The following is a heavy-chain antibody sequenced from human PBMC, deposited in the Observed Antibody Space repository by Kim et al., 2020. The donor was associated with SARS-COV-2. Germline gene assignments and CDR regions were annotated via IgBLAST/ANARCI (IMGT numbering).Heavy chain of an antibody. CDR2: IYHSGST. CDR3: AREITVTGSNWFDP. V-gene: IGHV4-30-2*01. D-gene: IGHD4-17*01. J-gene: IGHJ5*02. CDR1: GGSISSGGYS. Sequence: SLTCAVSGGSISSGGYSWSWIRQPPGKGLEWIGYIYHSGSTYYNPSLKSRVTISVDRSKNQFSLKLSSVTAADTAVYYCAREITVTGSNWFDPWGQGT.